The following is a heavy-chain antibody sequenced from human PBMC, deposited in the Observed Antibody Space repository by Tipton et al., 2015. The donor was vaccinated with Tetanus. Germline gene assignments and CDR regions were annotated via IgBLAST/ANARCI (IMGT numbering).Heavy chain of an antibody. D-gene: IGHD1-20*01. J-gene: IGHJ3*02. CDR2: IHHSGDT. CDR1: GGSIISGEYY. Sequence: TLSLTCNVSGGSIISGEYYWTWIRRHAGRGLEWIGSIHHSGDTHYHPSLKSRVTMSVDTSENQFSLKLNSVTAADTAIYYCARRRYTWNRGGFDIWGQGTMVILSS. CDR3: ARRRYTWNRGGFDI. V-gene: IGHV4-31*03.